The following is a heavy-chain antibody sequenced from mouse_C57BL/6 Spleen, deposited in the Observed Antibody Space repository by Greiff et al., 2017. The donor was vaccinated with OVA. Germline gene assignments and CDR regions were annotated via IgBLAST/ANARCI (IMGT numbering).Heavy chain of an antibody. CDR1: GYTFTDYY. V-gene: IGHV1-26*01. Sequence: EVQLQQSGPELVKPGASVKISCKASGYTFTDYYMNWVKQSHGKSLEWIGDINPNNGGTSYNQKFKGKATLTVDKSSSTAYMELRSLTSEDSAVYYCARHYYGLDDWGQGTTLTVSS. CDR2: INPNNGGT. CDR3: ARHYYGLDD. J-gene: IGHJ2*01. D-gene: IGHD1-1*01.